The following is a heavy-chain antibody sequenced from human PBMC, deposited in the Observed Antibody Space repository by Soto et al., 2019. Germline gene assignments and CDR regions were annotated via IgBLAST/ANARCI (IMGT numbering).Heavy chain of an antibody. J-gene: IGHJ5*02. CDR3: ARGRSLGIAAAGWWFDP. CDR1: GGSISSGGYS. CDR2: IYHSGST. D-gene: IGHD6-13*01. Sequence: TSETLSLTCAVSGGSISSGGYSWSWIRQPPGKGLEWIGYIYHSGSTYYNPSLKSRVTISVDRSKNQFSLKLSSVTAADTAVYYCARGRSLGIAAAGWWFDPWGQGTLVTVSS. V-gene: IGHV4-30-2*01.